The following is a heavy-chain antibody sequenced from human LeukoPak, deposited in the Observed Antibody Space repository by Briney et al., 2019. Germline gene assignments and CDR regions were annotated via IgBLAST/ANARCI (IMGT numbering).Heavy chain of an antibody. CDR3: AKTDSSGYIVY. V-gene: IGHV3-33*06. CDR1: GFTFSSYG. D-gene: IGHD3-22*01. J-gene: IGHJ4*02. Sequence: GGSLRLSCAASGFTFSSYGMHWVRQAPGKGLEWVAVIWYDGSNKYYADSVKGRFTISRDNSKNTLYLQMNSLRAEDTAVYYCAKTDSSGYIVYWGQGTLVTVSS. CDR2: IWYDGSNK.